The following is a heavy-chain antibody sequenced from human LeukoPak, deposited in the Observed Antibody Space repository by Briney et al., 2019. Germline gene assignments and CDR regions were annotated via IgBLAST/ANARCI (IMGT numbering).Heavy chain of an antibody. CDR3: ARVGITIFGVVIIGDYFDY. Sequence: GESLRLSCAASGFTFSDYYMSWIRQAPGKGLEWVSYISRSGSTIYYADSVKGRFTISRDNAKNSLYLQMNSLRAEDTAVYYCARVGITIFGVVIIGDYFDYWGQGTLVTVSS. CDR1: GFTFSDYY. CDR2: ISRSGSTI. V-gene: IGHV3-11*01. D-gene: IGHD3-3*01. J-gene: IGHJ4*02.